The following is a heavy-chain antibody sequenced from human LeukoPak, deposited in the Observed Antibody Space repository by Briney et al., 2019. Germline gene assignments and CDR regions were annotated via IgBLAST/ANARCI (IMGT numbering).Heavy chain of an antibody. CDR3: ARDPHGIADMDY. CDR1: GYTFTSYG. Sequence: GASVKVSCKASGYTFTSYGISWVRQAPGQGLEWMGWISAYNGNTNYAQKLQGIVTMTSDTSTSTVYMELRSLRSEDTAVYYCARDPHGIADMDYWGQGTLVIVSS. J-gene: IGHJ4*02. D-gene: IGHD6-13*01. CDR2: ISAYNGNT. V-gene: IGHV1-18*01.